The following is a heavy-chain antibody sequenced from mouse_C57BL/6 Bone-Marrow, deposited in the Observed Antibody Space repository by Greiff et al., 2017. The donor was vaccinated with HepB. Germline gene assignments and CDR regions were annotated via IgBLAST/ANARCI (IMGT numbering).Heavy chain of an antibody. CDR3: ARDCDGYFYYFDY. CDR1: GFTFSSYA. J-gene: IGHJ2*01. CDR2: ISDGGSYT. Sequence: EVKLMESGGGLVKPGGSLKLSCAASGFTFSSYAMSWVRQTPEKRLECVATISDGGSYTYYPDNVKGRFTISRDNAKNNLYLQMSHLKSEDTAMYYCARDCDGYFYYFDYWGQGTTLTVSS. V-gene: IGHV5-4*01. D-gene: IGHD2-3*01.